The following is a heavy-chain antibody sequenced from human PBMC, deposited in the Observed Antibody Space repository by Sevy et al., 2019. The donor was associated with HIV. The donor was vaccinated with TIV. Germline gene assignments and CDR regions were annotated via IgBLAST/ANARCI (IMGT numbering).Heavy chain of an antibody. V-gene: IGHV3-7*03. Sequence: GGSLRLSCAASGFTFSSYWMSWVRQAPGKGLEWVANIKQDGSEKYYVDSVKGRFTISRDNAKNSLYLQMNSLRAEDTAVYYCTRGVTPYTVTTFDYWGQGTLVTVSS. CDR2: IKQDGSEK. CDR1: GFTFSSYW. CDR3: TRGVTPYTVTTFDY. D-gene: IGHD4-17*01. J-gene: IGHJ4*02.